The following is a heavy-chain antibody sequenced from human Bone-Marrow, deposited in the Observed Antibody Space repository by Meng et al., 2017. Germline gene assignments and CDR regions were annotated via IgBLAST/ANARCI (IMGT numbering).Heavy chain of an antibody. CDR2: ISYDGSNK. CDR3: ARDRGGIDY. V-gene: IGHV3-30*01. D-gene: IGHD2-15*01. J-gene: IGHJ4*02. Sequence: QGQLMECWVGVVQPWRTLRRSCAASGLTFSSYAMHWVRQAPGKGLEWVAVISYDGSNKYYADSVKGRFTISRDNSKNTLYLQMNSLRAEDTAVYYCARDRGGIDYWGQGTLVTVSS. CDR1: GLTFSSYA.